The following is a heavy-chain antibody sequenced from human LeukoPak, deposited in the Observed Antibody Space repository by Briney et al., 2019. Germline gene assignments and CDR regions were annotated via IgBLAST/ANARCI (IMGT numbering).Heavy chain of an antibody. CDR2: TSSSDAGT. CDR1: GFTLSTYA. D-gene: IGHD2-21*01. V-gene: IGHV3-23*01. J-gene: IGHJ4*02. CDR3: AKAPVTSCRGAYCYPFDS. Sequence: GGSLRLSCATSGFTLSTYAMSWVRQTPGKGLEWVAATSSSDAGTYHADSVRGRFTISRDNSKNTLYLQMNSLRAEDAAVYFCAKAPVTSCRGAYCYPFDSWGQGTLVTVSS.